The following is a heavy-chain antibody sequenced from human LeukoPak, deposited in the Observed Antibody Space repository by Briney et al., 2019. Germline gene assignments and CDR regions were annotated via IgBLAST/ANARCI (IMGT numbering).Heavy chain of an antibody. CDR2: INPNSGGT. D-gene: IGHD6-13*01. V-gene: IGHV1-2*02. CDR1: GYTFTGYY. CDR3: ARGSYSSSWYKFDP. Sequence: ASVKVSFKASGYTFTGYYMHWVRQAPGQGLEWMGWINPNSGGTNYAQKFQGRVTMTRDTSISTAYMELSRLRSDDTAVYYCARGSYSSSWYKFDPWGQGTLVTVSS. J-gene: IGHJ5*02.